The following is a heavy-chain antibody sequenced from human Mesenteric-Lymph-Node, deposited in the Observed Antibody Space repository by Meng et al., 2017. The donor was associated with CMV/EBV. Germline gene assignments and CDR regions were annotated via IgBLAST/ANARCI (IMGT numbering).Heavy chain of an antibody. CDR3: ARGPSKPPTIFGVAKSYYYYYGMDV. CDR1: GGSFSGYY. J-gene: IGHJ6*02. V-gene: IGHV4-34*01. Sequence: SETLSLTCAVYGGSFSGYYWSWIRQPPGKGLEWIGEINHSGSTNYNPSLKSRVTISVDTSKNQFSLKLSSVTAADTAVYYRARGPSKPPTIFGVAKSYYYYYGMDVWGQGTTVTVSS. CDR2: INHSGST. D-gene: IGHD3-3*01.